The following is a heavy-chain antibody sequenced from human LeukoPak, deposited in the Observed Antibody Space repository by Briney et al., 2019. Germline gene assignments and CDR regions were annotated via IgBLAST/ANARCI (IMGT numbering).Heavy chain of an antibody. Sequence: GGSLRLSCSASGFTFSSYAMHWVRQAPGKGLEWVAVISYDGSNKYYADSVKGRFTISRDNSKNTLYLQMNSLRAEDTAVYYCARDHLDYWGQGTLVTVSS. V-gene: IGHV3-30-3*01. CDR1: GFTFSSYA. CDR3: ARDHLDY. CDR2: ISYDGSNK. J-gene: IGHJ4*02.